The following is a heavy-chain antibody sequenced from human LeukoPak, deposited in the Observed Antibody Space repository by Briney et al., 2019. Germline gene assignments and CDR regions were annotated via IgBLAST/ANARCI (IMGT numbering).Heavy chain of an antibody. CDR2: ISWNSGSI. Sequence: PPGGSLRLSCAASGFTFDDYAMHWVRQAPGKGLEWVSGISWNSGSIGYADSVKGRFTISRDNAKNSLYLQMNSLRAEDTALYYCAKDRYGDYGEWFDPWGQGTLVTVSS. CDR3: AKDRYGDYGEWFDP. CDR1: GFTFDDYA. J-gene: IGHJ5*02. V-gene: IGHV3-9*01. D-gene: IGHD4-17*01.